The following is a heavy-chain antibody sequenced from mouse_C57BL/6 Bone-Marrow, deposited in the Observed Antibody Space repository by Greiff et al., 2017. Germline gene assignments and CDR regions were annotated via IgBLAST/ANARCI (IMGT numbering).Heavy chain of an antibody. CDR2: IYPRSGNT. J-gene: IGHJ4*01. Sequence: QVQLQQSGAELARPGASVKLSCKASGYTFTSYGISWVKQRTGQGLEWIGEIYPRSGNTYYNEKFKGKATLTADKSSSTAYMELSSLTSEDSAVYCCANYYYSRRAMDYWGQGTSVTVSS. V-gene: IGHV1-81*01. D-gene: IGHD2-5*01. CDR3: ANYYYSRRAMDY. CDR1: GYTFTSYG.